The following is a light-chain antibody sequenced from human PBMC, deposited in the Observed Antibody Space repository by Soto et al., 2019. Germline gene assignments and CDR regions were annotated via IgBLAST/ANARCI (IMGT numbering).Light chain of an antibody. J-gene: IGKJ2*01. V-gene: IGKV1-39*01. CDR2: DAP. CDR1: QSISSY. CDR3: QQSYRTPYT. Sequence: DIQMTQSPSSLSASVGDRVTVTCRASQSISSYLNWYQQKPGKAPNLLIFDAPTLQSRVPSRFSGSGSGTDFTLTIISLQPEDFATYYCQQSYRTPYTFGQGTKVDIK.